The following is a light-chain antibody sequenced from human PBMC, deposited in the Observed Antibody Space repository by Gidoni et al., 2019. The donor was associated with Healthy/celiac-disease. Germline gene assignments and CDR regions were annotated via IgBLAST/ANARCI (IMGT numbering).Light chain of an antibody. CDR1: SSDVGGYNY. V-gene: IGLV2-14*01. CDR2: DVS. Sequence: QSALTQPASVSGSPGQSITISCTGTSSDVGGYNYVSWYQQPPGKAPKLMIYDVSNRPSGVSNRFSGSKSGNTASLTISGLQAEDEADYYCSSYTSSITLVFGGGTTLTVL. J-gene: IGLJ2*01. CDR3: SSYTSSITLV.